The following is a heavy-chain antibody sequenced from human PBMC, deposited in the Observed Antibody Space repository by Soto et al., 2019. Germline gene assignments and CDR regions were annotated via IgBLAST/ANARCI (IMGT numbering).Heavy chain of an antibody. V-gene: IGHV3-7*01. CDR2: IKQDGSDT. CDR1: GFSFSSYW. Sequence: EVQVVESGGGLVQPGGSLRLSRAASGFSFSSYWMSWVRQAPGKGPEWVANIKQDGSDTYYVDSVKGRFTISRDNARNSLSLQMNSLRSEDTAVYFCARAGGSGGFMDVWGKGTTVTVSS. J-gene: IGHJ6*04. D-gene: IGHD2-15*01. CDR3: ARAGGSGGFMDV.